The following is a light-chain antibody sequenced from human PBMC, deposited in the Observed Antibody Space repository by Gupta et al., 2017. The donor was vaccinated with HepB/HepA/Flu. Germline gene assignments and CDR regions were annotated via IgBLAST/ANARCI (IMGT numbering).Light chain of an antibody. Sequence: QSALTQPASVSGSPGQSITIPCTGTSNDVGSYNFVSWYQQYPGKAPKLMIYEVTKRPSGVSNRFSGSKSGNTASLTISGLQAEDEADYYCCSYARSSSLVFGRGTKLTVI. V-gene: IGLV2-23*02. CDR2: EVT. CDR3: CSYARSSSLV. J-gene: IGLJ2*01. CDR1: SNDVGSYNF.